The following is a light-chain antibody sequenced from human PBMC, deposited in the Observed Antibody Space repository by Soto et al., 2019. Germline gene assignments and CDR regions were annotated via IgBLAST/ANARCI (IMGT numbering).Light chain of an antibody. CDR2: YDD. V-gene: IGLV1-36*01. CDR1: SSNIGNNA. CDR3: AAWEDSLNAWV. Sequence: QSVLTQPPSVSEAPRQRVTISCSGSSSNIGNNAVNWYQQLPGKAPKLLIYYDDLLPSGVSDRFSGSKSGTSASLAISGLQSEDEADDDCAAWEDSLNAWVFGGGTKLTVL. J-gene: IGLJ3*02.